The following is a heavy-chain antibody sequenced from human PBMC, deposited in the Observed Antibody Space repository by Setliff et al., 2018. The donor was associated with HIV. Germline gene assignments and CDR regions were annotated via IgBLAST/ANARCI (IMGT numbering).Heavy chain of an antibody. V-gene: IGHV3-64*02. CDR2: ISNTGDHT. CDR3: ASNFRSGYWYFDL. J-gene: IGHJ2*01. Sequence: PGESLKISCAASGFAFSNYGMHWVRQAPGKRLEYVSAISNTGDHTYYADSVKGRFTISRDNSKNRLDLQMGSLRAEDMAVYYCASNFRSGYWYFDLWGRGALVTVSS. D-gene: IGHD2-15*01. CDR1: GFAFSNYG.